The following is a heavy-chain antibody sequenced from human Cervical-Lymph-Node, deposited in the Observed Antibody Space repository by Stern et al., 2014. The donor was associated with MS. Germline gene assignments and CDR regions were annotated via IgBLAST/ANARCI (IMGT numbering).Heavy chain of an antibody. V-gene: IGHV1-69*01. Sequence: VQLVESGAEVKKPGSSVKVSCKVSGATFSTNGISWVRQGPGQGLEWMGATVPIFERSNYAQRFRGRVTIPADESTSTSYMELTSLRSDDTGVYYCAREHHGGNFAAWGQGTLVTVSS. CDR1: GATFSTNG. D-gene: IGHD4-23*01. CDR3: AREHHGGNFAA. J-gene: IGHJ5*02. CDR2: TVPIFERS.